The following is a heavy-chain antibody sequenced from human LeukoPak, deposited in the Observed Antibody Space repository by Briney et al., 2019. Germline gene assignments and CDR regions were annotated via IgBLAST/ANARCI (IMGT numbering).Heavy chain of an antibody. CDR1: GYTFTGNY. Sequence: ASVKVSCKANGYTFTGNYIHWMRQAPGQGLEWMGWISCNGGDTHYPQKFQGRVTMTRDTSISTVYMELGSLESDDTAVYYCTRDSTRNYFEYWGQGAQVTVSS. CDR2: ISCNGGDT. CDR3: TRDSTRNYFEY. D-gene: IGHD1-1*01. J-gene: IGHJ4*02. V-gene: IGHV1-2*02.